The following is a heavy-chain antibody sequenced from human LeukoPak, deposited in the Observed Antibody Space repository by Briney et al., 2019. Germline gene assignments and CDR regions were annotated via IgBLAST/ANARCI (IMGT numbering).Heavy chain of an antibody. D-gene: IGHD4-17*01. V-gene: IGHV3-64D*06. J-gene: IGHJ4*02. CDR2: ISSNGGST. CDR3: VKDHMTTVTFFDY. CDR1: GFTFSSYA. Sequence: GRSLRPSCSASGFTFSSYAMHWVRPAPGEGLEYVSAISSNGGSTYYADSVKGRFTISRDNSKSTLYLQMSSLRAEDTAVYYCVKDHMTTVTFFDYWGQGTLVTVSS.